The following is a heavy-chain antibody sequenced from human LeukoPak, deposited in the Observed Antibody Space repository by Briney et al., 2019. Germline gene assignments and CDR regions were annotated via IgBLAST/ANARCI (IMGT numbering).Heavy chain of an antibody. CDR3: ARGGDILTVYYFDY. J-gene: IGHJ4*02. V-gene: IGHV3-33*01. CDR2: IWYDGSNK. D-gene: IGHD3-9*01. Sequence: GGSLRLSCAASGFTFTSYAMHWVRQAQGKGLEWVAVIWYDGSNKYYADSVKGRFTISRDNSKNTLYLQMNSLRAEDTAVYYCARGGDILTVYYFDYWGQGTLVTVSS. CDR1: GFTFTSYA.